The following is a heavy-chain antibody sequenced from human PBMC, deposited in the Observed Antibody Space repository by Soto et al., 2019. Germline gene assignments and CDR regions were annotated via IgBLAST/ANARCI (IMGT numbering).Heavy chain of an antibody. V-gene: IGHV1-69*01. CDR2: IIPISDTT. CDR3: ARSQGSSTSLEIYYYFYYGMDV. Sequence: QVQLVQSGAAVKKPGSSVKVSGKASGGTFSSYAISWVRQAPGQGLEWMGGIIPISDTTNYAQKFQGRVTITADESTSTAYMELSSLRSEDTAVYYCARSQGSSTSLEIYYYFYYGMDVWGQGTTVTVSS. CDR1: GGTFSSYA. J-gene: IGHJ6*02. D-gene: IGHD2-2*01.